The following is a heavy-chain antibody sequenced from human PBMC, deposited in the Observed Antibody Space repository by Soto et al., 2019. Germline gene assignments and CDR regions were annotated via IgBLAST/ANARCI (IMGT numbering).Heavy chain of an antibody. J-gene: IGHJ4*02. CDR2: IFSNDEK. Sequence: QVTLKESGPVLVKPTETLTLTCTVSGFSLSNARMGVSWIRQPPGKALEWLAHIFSNDEKSYSTSLKSRLTISKDTSKSQVVLTMTKMDPVDTATYYCARINGDYVYFDYWGQGTLVTVSS. D-gene: IGHD4-17*01. CDR1: GFSLSNARMG. V-gene: IGHV2-26*01. CDR3: ARINGDYVYFDY.